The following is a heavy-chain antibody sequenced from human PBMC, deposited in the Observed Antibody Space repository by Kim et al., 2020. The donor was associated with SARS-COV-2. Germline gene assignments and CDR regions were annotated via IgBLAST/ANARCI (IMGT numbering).Heavy chain of an antibody. Sequence: SETLSLTCTVSTVTIAIITNYWGWIRQPPGKGLEWIASITYSGNTYYNPSLMSRVTISVGTSKSHISQTLTSVSSADTAVEYCMSHRSSGTFYSGSDIW. CDR2: ITYSGNT. D-gene: IGHD1-26*01. CDR1: TVTIAIITNY. J-gene: IGHJ3*02. CDR3: MSHRSSGTFYSGSDI. V-gene: IGHV4-39*02.